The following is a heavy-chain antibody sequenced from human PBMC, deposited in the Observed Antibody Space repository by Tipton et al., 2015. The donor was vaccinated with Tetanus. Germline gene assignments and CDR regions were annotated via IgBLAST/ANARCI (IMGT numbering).Heavy chain of an antibody. CDR3: ARDLGTSGFH. D-gene: IGHD1-7*01. Sequence: TLSLTCTVSGDSVSGYYWSWIRQPPGKGLEWIGYVYYTESTNHNPSLKSRVTISMDRSKNQISLQLTSVTAADTAVYYCARDLGTSGFHWGQGTLVTVSS. CDR2: VYYTEST. J-gene: IGHJ4*02. CDR1: GDSVSGYY. V-gene: IGHV4-59*02.